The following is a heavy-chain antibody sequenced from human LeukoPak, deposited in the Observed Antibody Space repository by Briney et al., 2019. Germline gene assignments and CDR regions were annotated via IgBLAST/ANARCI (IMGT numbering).Heavy chain of an antibody. V-gene: IGHV4-4*09. Sequence: PSETLSLTCTVSGVSISSYYWSWIRQPPGKGLEWIGYIYTSGSTNYNPSLKSRVTISVDTSKNQFSLKLSSVTAADTAVYYCARRQYSSWWFDIWGQGTMVTVSS. CDR2: IYTSGST. J-gene: IGHJ3*02. CDR3: ARRQYSSWWFDI. CDR1: GVSISSYY. D-gene: IGHD6-6*01.